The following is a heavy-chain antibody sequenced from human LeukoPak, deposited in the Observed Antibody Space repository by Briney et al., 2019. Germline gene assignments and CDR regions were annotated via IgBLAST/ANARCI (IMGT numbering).Heavy chain of an antibody. CDR1: GFTFSNYA. V-gene: IGHV3-23*01. CDR3: AKASYYDGSGYTDY. D-gene: IGHD3-22*01. Sequence: GGSLRLSCAASGFTFSNYAMNWVRQAPGKGLEWVSGISGSGGSTYYADSVKGRFTISRDNSKNTLYLQMNSLRAEDTAVYYCAKASYYDGSGYTDYWGQGTLVTVSS. CDR2: ISGSGGST. J-gene: IGHJ4*02.